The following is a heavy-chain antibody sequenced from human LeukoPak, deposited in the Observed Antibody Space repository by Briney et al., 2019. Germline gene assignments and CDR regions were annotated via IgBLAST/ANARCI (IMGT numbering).Heavy chain of an antibody. D-gene: IGHD3-10*01. Sequence: GGSLRPSCAASGFTFSSYGMHWVRQAPGKGLEWVAVIWYDGSNKYYADSVKGRFTISRDNSKNTLYLQMNSLRAEDTAVYYCARPMVRGVIGYWGQGTLVTVSS. CDR1: GFTFSSYG. CDR2: IWYDGSNK. V-gene: IGHV3-33*01. J-gene: IGHJ4*02. CDR3: ARPMVRGVIGY.